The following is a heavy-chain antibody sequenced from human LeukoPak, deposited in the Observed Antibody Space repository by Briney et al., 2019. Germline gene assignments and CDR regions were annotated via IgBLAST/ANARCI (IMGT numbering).Heavy chain of an antibody. J-gene: IGHJ5*02. CDR1: GGSISSGGYS. CDR3: ARGAGGSGSYVRYNWFDP. CDR2: IYHSGST. V-gene: IGHV4-30-2*01. D-gene: IGHD1-26*01. Sequence: SQTLSLTCAVSGGSISSGGYSWSWIRQPPGKGLEWIGYIYHSGSTYYNPSLKSRVTISVDRSKNQFSLKLSSVTAANTAVYYCARGAGGSGSYVRYNWFDPWGQGTLVTVSS.